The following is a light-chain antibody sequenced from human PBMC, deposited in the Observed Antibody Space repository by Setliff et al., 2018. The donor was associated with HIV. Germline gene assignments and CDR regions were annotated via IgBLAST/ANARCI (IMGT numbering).Light chain of an antibody. Sequence: QSALTQPASVSGSPGQSITISCTGTSSNIGGYNYVSWYQQHPGKAPKLMIYDVSDRPSGVSNRFSGSKSGNTASPTISGLQAEDEADYSCSSYTSTSTLYVFGTGTKVTVL. CDR2: DVS. J-gene: IGLJ1*01. CDR1: SSNIGGYNY. CDR3: SSYTSTSTLYV. V-gene: IGLV2-14*03.